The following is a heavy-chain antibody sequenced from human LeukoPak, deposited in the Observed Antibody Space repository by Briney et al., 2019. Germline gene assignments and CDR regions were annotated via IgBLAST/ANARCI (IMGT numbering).Heavy chain of an antibody. CDR3: ARVPSIAVAGTWFDY. J-gene: IGHJ4*02. V-gene: IGHV4-59*01. Sequence: PSETLSLTCTVSGGSISSYYWSWIRQPTGKGLEWLGYIYYSGSTNYNPSLKSRVTISVDTSKNQFSLKLSSVTAADTAVYYCARVPSIAVAGTWFDYWGQGTLVTVSS. D-gene: IGHD6-19*01. CDR2: IYYSGST. CDR1: GGSISSYY.